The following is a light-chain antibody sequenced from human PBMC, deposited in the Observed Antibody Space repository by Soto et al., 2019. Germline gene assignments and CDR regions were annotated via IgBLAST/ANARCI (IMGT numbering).Light chain of an antibody. J-gene: IGLJ2*01. CDR2: EVS. Sequence: QSVLTQPPSASGSPGQSVTISCTGTSSDVGGYNYVSWYQQHPGKAPKVMIYEVSKRPSGVPDRFSGSKSGNTASLTVSGLQAEDEAEYYCSSYAGSNLVFGGGTKLTVL. CDR1: SSDVGGYNY. V-gene: IGLV2-8*01. CDR3: SSYAGSNLV.